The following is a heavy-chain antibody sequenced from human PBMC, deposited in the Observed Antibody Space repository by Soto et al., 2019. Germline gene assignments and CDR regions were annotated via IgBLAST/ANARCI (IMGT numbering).Heavy chain of an antibody. CDR1: GFSLSTSGVG. D-gene: IGHD4-17*01. Sequence: QITLKESGPTLVKPTQTLTLTCTFSGFSLSTSGVGVGWIRQPPGKALEWLALIYWDDDKRYSPSLKSRLTITKETSKHLVVLTSTNLDPVDTVTYYCAQMRTTVVTRDGMDVWGQGTTLTLSS. CDR2: IYWDDDK. CDR3: AQMRTTVVTRDGMDV. J-gene: IGHJ6*02. V-gene: IGHV2-5*02.